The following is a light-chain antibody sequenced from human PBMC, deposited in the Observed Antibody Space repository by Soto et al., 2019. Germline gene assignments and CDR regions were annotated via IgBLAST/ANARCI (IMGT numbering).Light chain of an antibody. CDR1: QSVSYSSNNKNY. CDR2: WAS. CDR3: QQYYSTPCT. V-gene: IGKV4-1*01. Sequence: DIVMTQSPASLAVSLGERATINCKSSQSVSYSSNNKNYLAWYQQKPGQPPKLLIYWASTRESGVPDRFSGSGSGTDFTLTISSLQAEDVALYYCQQYYSTPCTFGQGTKLEIK. J-gene: IGKJ2*02.